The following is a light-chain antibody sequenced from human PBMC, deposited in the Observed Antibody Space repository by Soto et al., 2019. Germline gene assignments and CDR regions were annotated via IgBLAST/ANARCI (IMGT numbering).Light chain of an antibody. CDR2: DNA. J-gene: IGLJ3*02. V-gene: IGLV1-51*01. CDR1: SSNIGRNF. CDR3: GAWDSSLKAWL. Sequence: QSVLTQPPSVSATPGQKVTISCSGSSSNIGRNFVSWYQHLPGTAPKLLLYDNAKRPSGIPDRFSGSKSGMSATLNIAGLQTGDEADYNCGAWDSSLKAWLFGGGTKLTVL.